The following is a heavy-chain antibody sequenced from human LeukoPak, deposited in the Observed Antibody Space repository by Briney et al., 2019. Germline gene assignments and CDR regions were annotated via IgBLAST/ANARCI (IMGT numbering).Heavy chain of an antibody. Sequence: GGSLRPSCAASGFTFSSYSMNWVRQAPGKGLEWVSSISSSSSYIYYADSVKGRFTISRDNARNSLYLQMNSLRAEDTAVYYCARDSDVLDYWGQGTLVTVSS. V-gene: IGHV3-21*01. CDR1: GFTFSSYS. J-gene: IGHJ4*02. CDR3: ARDSDVLDY. CDR2: ISSSSSYI.